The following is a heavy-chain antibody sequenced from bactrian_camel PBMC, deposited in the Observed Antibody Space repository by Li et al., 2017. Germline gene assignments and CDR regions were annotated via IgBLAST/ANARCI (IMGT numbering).Heavy chain of an antibody. J-gene: IGHJ6*01. CDR2: IESQSST. D-gene: IGHD6*01. CDR1: GYTYC. V-gene: IGHV3S53*01. Sequence: HVQLVESGGGSVQAGGSLRLSCAASGYTYCMGWFRQTPGKQREGVAQIESQSSTTYADSVKGRFTISKDNTKNTLYLQMNSLKPEDTAMYYCAADPLGPCAGVRYGYNTWGQGTQVTVS. CDR3: AADPLGPCAGVRYGYNT.